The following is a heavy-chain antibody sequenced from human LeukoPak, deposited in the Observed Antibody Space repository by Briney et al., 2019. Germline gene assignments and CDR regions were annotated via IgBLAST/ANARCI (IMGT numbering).Heavy chain of an antibody. CDR3: ARESRYSSGWYWEDWFDP. Sequence: ASVKVSCKASGGTFSSYAISWVRQAPGQGLEWMGGIIPIFGTANYAQKFQGRVTITADESTSTAYMELSSLRSEDTAVYYCARESRYSSGWYWEDWFDPWGQGTLVTVSS. J-gene: IGHJ5*02. V-gene: IGHV1-69*13. CDR2: IIPIFGTA. CDR1: GGTFSSYA. D-gene: IGHD6-19*01.